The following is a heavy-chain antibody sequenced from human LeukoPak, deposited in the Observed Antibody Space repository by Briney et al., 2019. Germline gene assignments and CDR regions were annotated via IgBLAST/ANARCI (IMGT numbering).Heavy chain of an antibody. CDR2: IYYSGST. CDR1: GGSISSSSYY. J-gene: IGHJ4*02. Sequence: SETLSLTCTVSGGSISSSSYYWGWIRQPPGTGLEWIGSIYYSGSTYYNPSLKSRVTISVDTSKNQFSLKLSSVTAADTAVYYCATRTIFGVVIIYGGGFDYWGQGTLVTVSS. V-gene: IGHV4-39*07. D-gene: IGHD3-3*01. CDR3: ATRTIFGVVIIYGGGFDY.